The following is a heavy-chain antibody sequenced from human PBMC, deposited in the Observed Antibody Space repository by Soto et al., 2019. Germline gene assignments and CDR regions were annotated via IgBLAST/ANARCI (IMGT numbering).Heavy chain of an antibody. J-gene: IGHJ4*02. V-gene: IGHV3-30*18. CDR2: VSHDGRNT. Sequence: VQLVESGGGVVQPGRSLRLSCAASGFTFSDYAMHWVRQAPGKGLEWVAVVSHDGRNTHYADSVKGRFTISRDSSKNTGSPELSSLRAEDTAVYYCAKGGGQLLVTSDFSYWGQGALVTV. CDR1: GFTFSDYA. CDR3: AKGGGQLLVTSDFSY. D-gene: IGHD6-19*01.